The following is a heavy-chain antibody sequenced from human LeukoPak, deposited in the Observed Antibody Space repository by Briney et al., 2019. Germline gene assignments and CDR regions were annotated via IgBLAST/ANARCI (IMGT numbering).Heavy chain of an antibody. CDR3: ARDPSFGYSSGWYPY. V-gene: IGHV1-18*01. D-gene: IGHD6-19*01. CDR2: ISAYNGNT. Sequence: ASVKVSCKASGYTFTSYGISWVRQAPGQGLEWMGWISAYNGNTNYAQKLQGRVTMTTDTSTSTAYMELRSLRSDDTAVYYCARDPSFGYSSGWYPYWGQGTLVTVPS. CDR1: GYTFTSYG. J-gene: IGHJ4*02.